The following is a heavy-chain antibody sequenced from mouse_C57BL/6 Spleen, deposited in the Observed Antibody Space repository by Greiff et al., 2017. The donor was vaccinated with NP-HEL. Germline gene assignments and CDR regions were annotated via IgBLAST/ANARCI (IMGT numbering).Heavy chain of an antibody. CDR3: AREDYDGFAY. CDR1: GFTFTDYY. D-gene: IGHD2-4*01. Sequence: VQLQQSGPVLVKPGASVKMSCKASGFTFTDYYMNWVKQSHGKSLEWIGVINPYNGGTSYNQKFKGKATLTVDKSSSTAYMELNSLTSEDSAVYYCAREDYDGFAYWGQGTLVTVSA. J-gene: IGHJ3*01. CDR2: INPYNGGT. V-gene: IGHV1-19*01.